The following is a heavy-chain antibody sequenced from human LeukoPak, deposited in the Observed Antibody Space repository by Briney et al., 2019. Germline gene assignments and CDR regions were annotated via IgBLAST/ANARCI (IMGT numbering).Heavy chain of an antibody. Sequence: PGRSLRLSCAASGFTFSSYGMHWVRQAPGKGLEWVAVISYDGSNKYYADSVKGRFTISRDNSKNTLYLQMNSLRAEDTAVYYCAKSSTESPYYFDYWGQGTLVTVSS. CDR2: ISYDGSNK. V-gene: IGHV3-30*18. D-gene: IGHD2-2*01. CDR1: GFTFSSYG. J-gene: IGHJ4*02. CDR3: AKSSTESPYYFDY.